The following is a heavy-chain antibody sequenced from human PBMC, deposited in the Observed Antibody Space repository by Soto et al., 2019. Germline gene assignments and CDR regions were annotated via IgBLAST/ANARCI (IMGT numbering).Heavy chain of an antibody. D-gene: IGHD3-10*01. CDR1: GGSISSYY. V-gene: IGHV4-59*12. Sequence: PSETLSLTCTVSGGSISSYYWSWIRQPPGKGPELIGYVYYSGSTNYNPSLRSRVNISVDTSKNQLSLKMSSVTAADTAVYYCARDPGSWYFDSWGQGILVTVSS. J-gene: IGHJ4*02. CDR3: ARDPGSWYFDS. CDR2: VYYSGST.